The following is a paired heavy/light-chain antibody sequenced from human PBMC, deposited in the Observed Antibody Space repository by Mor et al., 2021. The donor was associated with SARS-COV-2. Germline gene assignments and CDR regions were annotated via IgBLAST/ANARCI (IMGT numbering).Heavy chain of an antibody. CDR2: VSYDGRHK. V-gene: IGHV3-30*04. Sequence: QVQLVESGGGVVQPGRSLRLSCAASGFTFSNYAMNWVRQAPGKGLEWITVVSYDGRHKDYADSIKGRFTISRDNSKNTLYLQMDSLTADDTAVYYCAREPLYLYYFEKWGQGTLVSVSS. CDR3: AREPLYLYYFEK. J-gene: IGHJ4*02. CDR1: GFTFSNYA. D-gene: IGHD2-21*01.
Light chain of an antibody. Sequence: QSALTQPASMSGSPGQSITISCTGTSSDVGNYNLVSWYQQHPGQAPKLMIYEVTKRPSGVSNRFSGSKSGNTASLTISGLQAEDEADYYCCSYAGNSRVFGGGTKLTVL. CDR1: SSDVGNYNL. V-gene: IGLV2-23*02. CDR2: EVT. J-gene: IGLJ3*02. CDR3: CSYAGNSRV.